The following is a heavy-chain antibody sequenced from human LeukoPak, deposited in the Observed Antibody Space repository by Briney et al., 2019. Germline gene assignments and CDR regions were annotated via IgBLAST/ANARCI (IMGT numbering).Heavy chain of an antibody. Sequence: SETLSLTCAVYGGSFSGYYWSWIRQPPGKGLEWIGEINHSGSTNYNPSLKSRVTISVDTSKNQFSLKLSSVTAADTAVYYCARVSDYYGLGSCDYWGQGTLVTVSS. V-gene: IGHV4-34*01. CDR2: INHSGST. D-gene: IGHD3-10*01. CDR1: GGSFSGYY. CDR3: ARVSDYYGLGSCDY. J-gene: IGHJ4*02.